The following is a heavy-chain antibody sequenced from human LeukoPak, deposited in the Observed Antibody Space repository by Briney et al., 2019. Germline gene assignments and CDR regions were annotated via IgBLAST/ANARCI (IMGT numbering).Heavy chain of an antibody. Sequence: GASVKVSCKASGYTFTGYYMHWVRQAPGQGLECMGWINPNSGGTNYAQKFQGRVTMTRDTSISTAYMELSRLRSDDTAVYYCARGHGMPTTNFDYWGQGTLVTVSS. V-gene: IGHV1-2*02. CDR1: GYTFTGYY. J-gene: IGHJ4*02. CDR2: INPNSGGT. CDR3: ARGHGMPTTNFDY. D-gene: IGHD5-24*01.